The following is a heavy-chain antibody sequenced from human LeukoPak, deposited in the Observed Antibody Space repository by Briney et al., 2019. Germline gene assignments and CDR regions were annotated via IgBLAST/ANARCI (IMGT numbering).Heavy chain of an antibody. V-gene: IGHV3-23*01. CDR3: AKVPYGDYGEYYFDY. D-gene: IGHD4-17*01. J-gene: IGHJ4*02. CDR2: ISGSGGST. Sequence: GGTLRLSCAASGFTFSSYAMSWVRQAPGTGLESVSAISGSGGSTYYADPVKGRFTISRDNSKNTPYLQMNSLRAEDTAVYYCAKVPYGDYGEYYFDYWGQGTLVTVSS. CDR1: GFTFSSYA.